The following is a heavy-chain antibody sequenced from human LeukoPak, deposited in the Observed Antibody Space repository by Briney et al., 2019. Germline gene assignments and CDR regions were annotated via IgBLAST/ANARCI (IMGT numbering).Heavy chain of an antibody. CDR3: ARSILPAANAIDY. CDR2: MSSSGSTI. J-gene: IGHJ4*02. D-gene: IGHD2-2*01. Sequence: PGGSLRLSCAASGFTFSDYYMNWIRQAPGKGLEGISYMSSSGSTISYADCVTRRFTGSRDTANNSLYLQMDSLRAEDTAVYYCARSILPAANAIDYWGQGTMLTVSS. V-gene: IGHV3-11*04. CDR1: GFTFSDYY.